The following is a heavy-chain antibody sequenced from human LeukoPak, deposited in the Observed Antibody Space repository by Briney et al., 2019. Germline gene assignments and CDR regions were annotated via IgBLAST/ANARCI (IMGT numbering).Heavy chain of an antibody. Sequence: GGSLRLSCAASGFTFSSYAMSWVRQAPGKGLECVSAISGSGGSTYYADSVKGRFTISRDNSKNTLYLQMNSLRAEDTAVYYCAKGGSGRITMIVVVINYFDYWGQGTLVTVSS. CDR1: GFTFSSYA. D-gene: IGHD3-22*01. V-gene: IGHV3-23*01. J-gene: IGHJ4*02. CDR2: ISGSGGST. CDR3: AKGGSGRITMIVVVINYFDY.